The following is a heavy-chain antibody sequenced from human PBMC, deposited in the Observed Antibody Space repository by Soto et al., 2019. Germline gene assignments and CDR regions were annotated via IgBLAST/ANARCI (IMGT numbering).Heavy chain of an antibody. V-gene: IGHV3-23*01. J-gene: IGHJ5*02. CDR2: ISGSGGST. Sequence: GGSLRLSCAASGFTFISYAMSWVRQAPGKGLEWVSAISGSGGSTYYADSVKGRFTISRDNSKNTLYLQMNSLRAEDTAVYYCAKVSKIVVVPAANWFDPWGQGTLVTVSS. CDR1: GFTFISYA. D-gene: IGHD2-2*01. CDR3: AKVSKIVVVPAANWFDP.